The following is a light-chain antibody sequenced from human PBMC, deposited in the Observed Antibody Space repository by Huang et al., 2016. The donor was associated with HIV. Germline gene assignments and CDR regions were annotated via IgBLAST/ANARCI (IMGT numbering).Light chain of an antibody. CDR1: QSLRHRNGLNY. Sequence: DVVMTQSPLSLPVPPGEPASISCRSSQSLRHRNGLNYLDWYLQKPGQSPQRLIHLASSRASGVPDRFSGGGSGTDFSLNISRVEAEDAGIYYCMEALQTPYTFGQGTKLEI. CDR3: MEALQTPYT. CDR2: LAS. V-gene: IGKV2-28*01. J-gene: IGKJ2*01.